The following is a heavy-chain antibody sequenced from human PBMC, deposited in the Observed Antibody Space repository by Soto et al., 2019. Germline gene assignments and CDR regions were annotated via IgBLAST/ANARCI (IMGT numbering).Heavy chain of an antibody. D-gene: IGHD4-4*01. CDR2: DNPNSGGA. Sequence: QVQLVQSGAEVKKPGSSVKVSCRASGYSFTAYYIYWVRQAPGQGLELMGCDNPNSGGATYAHNLKGMVHMTMDTTNSTAYRELSSLTSDDTAILFCAIGMGYRDSLNNRFDTWGQGTLVTVSS. CDR3: AIGMGYRDSLNNRFDT. V-gene: IGHV1-2*02. J-gene: IGHJ5*02. CDR1: GYSFTAYY.